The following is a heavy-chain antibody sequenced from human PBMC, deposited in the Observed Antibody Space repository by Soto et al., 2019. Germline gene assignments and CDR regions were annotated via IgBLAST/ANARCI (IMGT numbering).Heavy chain of an antibody. CDR1: GYTFTSYY. V-gene: IGHV1-46*01. CDR3: ASRLKDVDTALITPFDY. Sequence: ASVKVSCKASGYTFTSYYMHWVRQAPGQGLEWMGIINPSGGSTSYAQNFQGRVTMTTDTSTSTAYMELRSLRSDDTAVYYCASRLKDVDTALITPFDYWGQGTLVTVSS. D-gene: IGHD5-18*01. J-gene: IGHJ4*02. CDR2: INPSGGST.